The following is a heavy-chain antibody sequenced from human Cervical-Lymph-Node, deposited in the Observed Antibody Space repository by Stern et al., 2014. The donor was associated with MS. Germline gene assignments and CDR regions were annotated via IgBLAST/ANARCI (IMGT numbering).Heavy chain of an antibody. J-gene: IGHJ4*02. CDR3: ARHDRIALGTAIGK. Sequence: QVQLQESGPGLVKPSETLSLTCSVSGVSLSIDSYYWGWVRQTPGKGLEWIGSVSHSATTYYNPPHKVRVTIPADTSNNQFSLKLSSVTAADTGVYYCARHDRIALGTAIGKWGQGTLVTVSP. D-gene: IGHD2-21*02. CDR2: VSHSATT. CDR1: GVSLSIDSYY. V-gene: IGHV4-39*01.